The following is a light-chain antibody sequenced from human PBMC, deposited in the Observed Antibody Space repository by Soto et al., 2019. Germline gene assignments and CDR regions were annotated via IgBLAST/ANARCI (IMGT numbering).Light chain of an antibody. CDR3: SSYAGSNNFGV. CDR2: EVS. J-gene: IGLJ1*01. CDR1: SSDVGGYNY. Sequence: QSVLTQPPSASGSPGQSVTISCTGTSSDVGGYNYVSWYQQHPGKAPKLMIYEVSKRPSGVPDRFSGSKSGNPASLTVSGLQAEDEADYYCSSYAGSNNFGVFGTGTKVTVL. V-gene: IGLV2-8*01.